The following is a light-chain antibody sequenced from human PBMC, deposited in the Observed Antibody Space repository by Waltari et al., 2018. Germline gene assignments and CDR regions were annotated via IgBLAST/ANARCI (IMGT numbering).Light chain of an antibody. Sequence: EIVMTQSPATLSVSPGERAILSCRASQSLTTNLAWYQQKPGQAPRLPIYGASTRATDIPARFSGSGSGTEFTLTISSLQSEDFAVYYCHQYNDGPPFNFGPGTKLEIK. CDR3: HQYNDGPPFN. CDR2: GAS. CDR1: QSLTTN. J-gene: IGKJ2*01. V-gene: IGKV3-15*01.